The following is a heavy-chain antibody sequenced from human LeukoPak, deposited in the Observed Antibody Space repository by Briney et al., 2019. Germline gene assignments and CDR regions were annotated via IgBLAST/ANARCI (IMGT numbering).Heavy chain of an antibody. Sequence: GGSLRLSCAASGFIFSSYWIHWVRQAPGKGLEWVANIKQDGSERYYVDSVKGRFTISRDNAKKSAYLQMNSLRADDTAVYYCVRAMDSWGQGTLVTVSS. CDR1: GFIFSSYW. CDR3: VRAMDS. J-gene: IGHJ4*02. V-gene: IGHV3-7*03. CDR2: IKQDGSER.